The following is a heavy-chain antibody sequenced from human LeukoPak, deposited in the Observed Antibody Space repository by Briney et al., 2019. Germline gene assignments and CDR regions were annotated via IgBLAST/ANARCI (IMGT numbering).Heavy chain of an antibody. D-gene: IGHD6-13*01. CDR3: AKGAAAGKVDWFDP. V-gene: IGHV3-23*01. CDR1: GFTFSNFA. Sequence: GGSLRLPCAASGFTFSNFAMMWVRQAPGTGLQWVPTITGYGATFYADSVRGRFTIFRDTSMNTLFLQMNSLGAEDTAVYYCAKGAAAGKVDWFDPWGQGTLVTVSS. J-gene: IGHJ5*02. CDR2: ITGYGAT.